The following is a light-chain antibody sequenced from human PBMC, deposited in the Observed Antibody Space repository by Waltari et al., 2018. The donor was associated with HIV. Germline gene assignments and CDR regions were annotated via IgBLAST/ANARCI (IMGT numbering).Light chain of an antibody. V-gene: IGLV2-14*03. Sequence: QSALTQPASVSGSLGQSNTISCTGTSSDVGGHNSVSWYQQHPGKAPKLLISDVSNRPSGVSNRFSGSKSGNTASLTISGLQAEDEADYYCSSYTANSRIFGGGTRLTVL. J-gene: IGLJ2*01. CDR1: SSDVGGHNS. CDR2: DVS. CDR3: SSYTANSRI.